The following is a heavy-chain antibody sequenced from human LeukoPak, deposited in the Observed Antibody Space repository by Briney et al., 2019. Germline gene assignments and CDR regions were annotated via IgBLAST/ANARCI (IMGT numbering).Heavy chain of an antibody. CDR1: GFTFSSYS. J-gene: IGHJ1*01. CDR2: IRSKANSYAT. Sequence: GGSLRLSCAASGFTFSSYSMNWVRQAPGKGLEWVGRIRSKANSYATAYAASVKGRFTISRDDSKNTAYLQMNSLKTEDTAVYYCLYSSGWYSEYFQHWGQGTLVTVSS. V-gene: IGHV3-73*01. CDR3: LYSSGWYSEYFQH. D-gene: IGHD6-19*01.